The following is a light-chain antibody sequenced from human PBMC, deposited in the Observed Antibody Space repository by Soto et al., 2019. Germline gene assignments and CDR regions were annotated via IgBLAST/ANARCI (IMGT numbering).Light chain of an antibody. Sequence: QSALTQPASVSGSPGQSITVSCTGTSSDIGSYDYVSWDQQHQGKVPKLIIYDVSNRPSGVSNRFSGSKSGNTASLTISGLQAEDEADYYCTSLKTAYTHVFGSGTKLTVL. J-gene: IGLJ1*01. CDR2: DVS. V-gene: IGLV2-14*03. CDR1: SSDIGSYDY. CDR3: TSLKTAYTHV.